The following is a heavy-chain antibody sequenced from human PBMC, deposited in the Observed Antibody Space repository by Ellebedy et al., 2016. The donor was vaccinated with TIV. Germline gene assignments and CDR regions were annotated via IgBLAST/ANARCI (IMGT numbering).Heavy chain of an antibody. D-gene: IGHD5-24*01. J-gene: IGHJ4*02. CDR3: ARDRAAYNDFDY. V-gene: IGHV4-30-4*01. CDR2: VHYSVNN. CDR1: GDSLNSGDYY. Sequence: SETLSLTXTVSGDSLNSGDYYWSWIRQPPGKGLEWIGHVHYSVNNYYNPSLKSRLSLSLDTSKNQFSLRLRSVTAADTAVYYCARDRAAYNDFDYWGQGTLVTVSS.